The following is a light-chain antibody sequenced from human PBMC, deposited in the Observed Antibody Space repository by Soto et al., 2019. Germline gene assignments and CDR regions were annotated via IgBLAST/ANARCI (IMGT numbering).Light chain of an antibody. Sequence: IFMTQSPATLSVSPEERATLSCRASQNIYSNVAWYQHRPCQAPRLLIYRASTRAPGIPARFSGSGSGTEFTLTISSLQSEDFTVYSCLQYHNLWAFGQGTMVDIK. V-gene: IGKV3-15*01. J-gene: IGKJ1*01. CDR2: RAS. CDR3: LQYHNLWA. CDR1: QNIYSN.